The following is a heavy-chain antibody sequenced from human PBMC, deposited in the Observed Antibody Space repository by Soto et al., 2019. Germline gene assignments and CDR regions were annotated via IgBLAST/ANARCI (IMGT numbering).Heavy chain of an antibody. CDR2: ISAYNGNT. CDR3: ARGLVPAVLSYWFDP. V-gene: IGHV1-18*01. J-gene: IGHJ5*02. Sequence: GASVKVSCKASGYTFTSYGISWVRQAPGQGLEWMGWISAYNGNTNYAQKLQGRVTMTTDTSTSTAYMELRSLRSDDTAVYYCARGLVPAVLSYWFDPWGQGTLVTVSS. D-gene: IGHD2-2*01. CDR1: GYTFTSYG.